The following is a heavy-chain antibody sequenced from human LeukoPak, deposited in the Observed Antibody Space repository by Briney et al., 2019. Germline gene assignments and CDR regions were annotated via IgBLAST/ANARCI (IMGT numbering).Heavy chain of an antibody. V-gene: IGHV4-59*02. Sequence: KTSETLSLTCTVSGGSVSTYYWSWIRQPPGKGLEWIGYMYYSGSTKYNPSLKSRVTISVDTSKNQFSLKLTSVTSADTAVYYCAGYDGAFDRFDYWGQGTLVTVSS. D-gene: IGHD1-1*01. J-gene: IGHJ4*02. CDR1: GGSVSTYY. CDR3: AGYDGAFDRFDY. CDR2: MYYSGST.